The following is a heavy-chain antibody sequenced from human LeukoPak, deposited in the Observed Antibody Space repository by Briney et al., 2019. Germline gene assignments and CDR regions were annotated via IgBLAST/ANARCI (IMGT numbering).Heavy chain of an antibody. CDR2: IIPILGIA. V-gene: IGHV1-69*04. Sequence: ASVKVSCKASGGTFSSYAISWVRQAPGQGLEWMGRIIPILGIANYAQKFQGRVTITADKSTSTAYMELSSLRSEDTAVYYCARFGDYYDSGGPYYFDYWGQGTLVTVSS. D-gene: IGHD3-22*01. CDR1: GGTFSSYA. CDR3: ARFGDYYDSGGPYYFDY. J-gene: IGHJ4*02.